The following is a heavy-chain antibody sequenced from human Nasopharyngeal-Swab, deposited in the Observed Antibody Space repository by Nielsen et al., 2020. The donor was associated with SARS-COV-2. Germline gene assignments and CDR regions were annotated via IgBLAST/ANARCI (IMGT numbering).Heavy chain of an antibody. CDR3: ARIKYYYDSSGVFDY. J-gene: IGHJ4*02. Sequence: WIRQPPGKGLEWVSVISGSGITTYYADSVKGRFTISRDNFKNTLYLQMNSLRAEDTAVYYCARIKYYYDSSGVFDYWGQGTLVTVSS. D-gene: IGHD3-22*01. V-gene: IGHV3-23*01. CDR2: ISGSGITT.